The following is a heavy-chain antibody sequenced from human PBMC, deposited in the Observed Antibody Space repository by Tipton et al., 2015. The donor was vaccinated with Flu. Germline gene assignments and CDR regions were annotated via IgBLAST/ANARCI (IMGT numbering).Heavy chain of an antibody. Sequence: QVQLVQSGGGVVQPGQSPRLSCVASGFTFSGSGMHWVRQAPGKGLEWVALISHDGTELFYAESVKGRFTVSRDNSRNTLFLQMNDLKTEDTAVYFCAKVHSLAVVLPSPPDDYWGQGSLVTVSS. CDR3: AKVHSLAVVLPSPPDDY. V-gene: IGHV3-30*18. J-gene: IGHJ4*02. D-gene: IGHD3-3*01. CDR1: GFTFSGSG. CDR2: ISHDGTEL.